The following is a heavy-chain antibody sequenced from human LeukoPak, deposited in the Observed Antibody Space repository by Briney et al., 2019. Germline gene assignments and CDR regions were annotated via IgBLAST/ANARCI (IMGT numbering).Heavy chain of an antibody. CDR3: ARGGPEDAFDI. J-gene: IGHJ3*02. D-gene: IGHD1-14*01. Sequence: GGSLRLSCAASGFTVSTNYMSWVRPPPGKGLGWVSVIYSRGSTYYADSVKGRFTISRDNSKNTLYLQMNSLRDEDTAVYYCARGGPEDAFDIWGQGTMVTVSS. CDR1: GFTVSTNY. V-gene: IGHV3-66*01. CDR2: IYSRGST.